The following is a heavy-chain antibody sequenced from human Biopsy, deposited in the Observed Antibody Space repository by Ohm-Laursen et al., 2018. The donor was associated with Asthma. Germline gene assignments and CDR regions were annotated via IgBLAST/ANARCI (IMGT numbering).Heavy chain of an antibody. CDR1: GGTFSSYA. CDR2: IIPIFGTA. J-gene: IGHJ6*02. D-gene: IGHD3-10*01. V-gene: IGHV1-69*01. CDR3: ARWGIQGVRFWGMDV. Sequence: CSLKVACKASGGTFSSYAISWVRQAPGQGLEWMGGIIPIFGTANYAQKFQGRVTITADESTSTAYLELSSLRSEDTAVYYCARWGIQGVRFWGMDVWGQGTTVTVSS.